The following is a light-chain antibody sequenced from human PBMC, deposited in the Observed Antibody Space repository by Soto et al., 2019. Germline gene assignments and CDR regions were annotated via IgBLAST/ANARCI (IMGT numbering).Light chain of an antibody. V-gene: IGLV2-14*03. CDR1: SSDVGGYNY. J-gene: IGLJ1*01. CDR2: DVS. CDR3: SSYTGSNNAYV. Sequence: QSVLTQPASVSGSPGLSITIPCNGTSSDVGGYNYVSWYQHHPGKAPKLLICDVSNRPSGVSNRFSGSKSGNTASLTIPGLQAEDEGDYYCSSYTGSNNAYVFGTGTKVTVL.